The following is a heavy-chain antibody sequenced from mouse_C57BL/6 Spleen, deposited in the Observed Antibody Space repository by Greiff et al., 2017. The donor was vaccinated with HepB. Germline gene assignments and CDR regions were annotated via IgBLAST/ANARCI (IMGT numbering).Heavy chain of an antibody. CDR1: GYTFTSYW. Sequence: VQLQQPGAELVKPGASVKLSCKASGYTFTSYWMHWVKQRPGQGLEWIGMIHLNSGSTNYNEKFKSKATLTVDKSSSTAYMQLSSLTSEDSAVYYCARDYGSSYGYWGQGTTLTVSS. CDR2: IHLNSGST. D-gene: IGHD1-1*01. J-gene: IGHJ2*01. CDR3: ARDYGSSYGY. V-gene: IGHV1-64*01.